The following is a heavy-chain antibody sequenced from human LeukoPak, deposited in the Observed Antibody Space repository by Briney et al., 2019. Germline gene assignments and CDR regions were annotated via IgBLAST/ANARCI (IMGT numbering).Heavy chain of an antibody. CDR2: IYTSGST. V-gene: IGHV4-4*07. Sequence: SETLSLTCTVSGGSISSYYWSWIRQPAGKGLEWIGRIYTSGSTNYNPSLKSRVTMSVDTSKNQFSLKLSSVTAADTAVYYCARGPHYYGSGSYDYWGQGTLVTVSS. D-gene: IGHD3-10*01. J-gene: IGHJ4*02. CDR1: GGSISSYY. CDR3: ARGPHYYGSGSYDY.